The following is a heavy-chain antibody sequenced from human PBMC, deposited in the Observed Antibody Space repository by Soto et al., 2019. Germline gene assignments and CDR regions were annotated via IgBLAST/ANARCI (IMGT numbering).Heavy chain of an antibody. CDR2: IYYSGST. CDR3: ARAYPYGGNSGYFDY. J-gene: IGHJ4*02. CDR1: GGSISSYY. D-gene: IGHD4-17*01. V-gene: IGHV4-59*01. Sequence: PSETLSLTCTVSGGSISSYYWSWIRQPPGKGLEWIGYIYYSGSTNYNPSLKSRVTISVDTSKNQFSLKLSSVTAADTAVYYCARAYPYGGNSGYFDYWGQGTLVTVSS.